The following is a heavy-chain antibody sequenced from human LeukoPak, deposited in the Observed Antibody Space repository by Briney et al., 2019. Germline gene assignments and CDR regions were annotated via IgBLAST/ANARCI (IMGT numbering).Heavy chain of an antibody. CDR3: AKCWTSDGVCLDLDH. Sequence: GGSLRLSCEASGLSFRSYGMSWVRQAPGQGLEWVSGISGSGDNTYYTDSVKGRFTISRDNSKNTLYLQMNSLRVEDTAVYYCAKCWTSDGVCLDLDHWGQGALVTVSS. D-gene: IGHD2-8*01. CDR2: ISGSGDNT. CDR1: GLSFRSYG. J-gene: IGHJ4*02. V-gene: IGHV3-23*01.